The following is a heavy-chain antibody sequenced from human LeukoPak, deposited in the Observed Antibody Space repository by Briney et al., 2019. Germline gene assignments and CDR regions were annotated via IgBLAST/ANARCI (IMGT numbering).Heavy chain of an antibody. CDR2: INPSGGST. V-gene: IGHV1-46*01. CDR1: GYTFTSYY. D-gene: IGHD2/OR15-2a*01. Sequence: ASVKVPCKASGYTFTSYYMHWVRQAPGQGLEWMGIINPSGGSTIYTQKFQGRVTMTRDTSTTTVYMELSSLRSQDTAVYYCARHKEVGDYYYFDYWGQGTLVTVSS. CDR3: ARHKEVGDYYYFDY. J-gene: IGHJ4*02.